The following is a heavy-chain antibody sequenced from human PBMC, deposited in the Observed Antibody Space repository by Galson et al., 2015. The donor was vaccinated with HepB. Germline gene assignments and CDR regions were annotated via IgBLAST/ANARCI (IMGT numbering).Heavy chain of an antibody. Sequence: SVKVSCKASGGTFSSYTISWVRQAPGQGLEWMGGIIPIFGTANYAQKFQGRVTITADESTSTAYMELSSLRSEDTAVYYCARAGKVYNWNDGAQGAFDIWGQGTMVTVSS. CDR2: IIPIFGTA. V-gene: IGHV1-69*13. CDR1: GGTFSSYT. J-gene: IGHJ3*02. D-gene: IGHD1-20*01. CDR3: ARAGKVYNWNDGAQGAFDI.